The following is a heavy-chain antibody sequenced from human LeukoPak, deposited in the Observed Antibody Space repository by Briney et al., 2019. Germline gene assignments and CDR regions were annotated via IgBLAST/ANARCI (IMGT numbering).Heavy chain of an antibody. CDR2: INTDGSST. CDR3: SYSGSLMTG. CDR1: GFTISGYW. D-gene: IGHD1-26*01. J-gene: IGHJ4*02. V-gene: IGHV3-74*01. Sequence: PGGSLRLSCAVSGFTISGYWMHWVRQPPGKGLVWVSRINTDGSSTSYADSVKGRLTISRDNGKNILYLQMNSLRVEDTAVYYCSYSGSLMTGWGQGTLVTVSS.